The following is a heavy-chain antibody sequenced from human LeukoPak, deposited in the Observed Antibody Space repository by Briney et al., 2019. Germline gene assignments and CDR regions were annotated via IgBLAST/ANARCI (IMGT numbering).Heavy chain of an antibody. CDR3: AKTPVVGSWYGAFDI. Sequence: GGSLRLSCAASGFTFSSYAMSWVRQAPGKGLEWVSAISGSGGSTYYADSVKGRFTISRDNSKNSLYLQMNSLRAEDTAVYYCAKTPVVGSWYGAFDIWGQGTMVTVSS. V-gene: IGHV3-23*01. D-gene: IGHD6-13*01. J-gene: IGHJ3*02. CDR1: GFTFSSYA. CDR2: ISGSGGST.